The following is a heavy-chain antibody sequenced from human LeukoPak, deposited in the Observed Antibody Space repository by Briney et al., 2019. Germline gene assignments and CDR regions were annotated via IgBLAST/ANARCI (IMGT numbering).Heavy chain of an antibody. J-gene: IGHJ4*02. CDR2: ISGSGGST. CDR3: ARDLDYDFWSGYLGY. Sequence: GGSLRLSCAASGFTFSSYGMSWVRQAPGKGLEWVSAISGSGGSTYYADSVKGRFTISRDNSKNTLYLQMNSLRAEDTAVYYCARDLDYDFWSGYLGYWGQGTLVTVSS. D-gene: IGHD3-3*01. V-gene: IGHV3-23*01. CDR1: GFTFSSYG.